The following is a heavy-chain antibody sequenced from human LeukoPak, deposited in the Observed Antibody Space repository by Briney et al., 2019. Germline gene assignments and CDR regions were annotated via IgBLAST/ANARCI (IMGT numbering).Heavy chain of an antibody. D-gene: IGHD1-26*01. CDR2: IAYDGSVK. CDR1: GFPFSTFG. V-gene: IGHV3-30*18. J-gene: IGHJ4*02. CDR3: AKDRTVVGATSFDY. Sequence: GGSLRLSCAASGFPFSTFGMHWVRQAPGKGLEWVAAIAYDGSVKYYPDSVKGRLTISRDNSKNTLYLQMNSLRAEDTAVYYCAKDRTVVGATSFDYWGLGTLVTASS.